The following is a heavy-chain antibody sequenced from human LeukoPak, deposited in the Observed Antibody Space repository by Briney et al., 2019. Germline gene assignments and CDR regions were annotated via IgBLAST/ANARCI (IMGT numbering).Heavy chain of an antibody. D-gene: IGHD6-19*01. V-gene: IGHV3-15*01. CDR3: TTESRDSRGWYGAFDI. Sequence: GGSLRLSCAASGFIFYNAWLDWVRQAPGKGLEWVGRIKSKTDGGTADYPAPVKGRFTISRNDSTTTLFLQMNSLRTEDTAVYYCTTESRDSRGWYGAFDIWGQGTLVTVSS. J-gene: IGHJ4*02. CDR1: GFIFYNAW. CDR2: IKSKTDGGTA.